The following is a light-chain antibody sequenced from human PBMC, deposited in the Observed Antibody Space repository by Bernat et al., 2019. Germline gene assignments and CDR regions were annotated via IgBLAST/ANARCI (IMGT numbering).Light chain of an antibody. CDR3: HQTSRVPWT. J-gene: IGKJ1*01. V-gene: IGKV1-39*01. Sequence: DIHMTQSPSSLSASVGDRVTITCRASQSIDNYLNWYRQKPGKAPELLIYAASNLESGVPSRFSGSGSGTEFTLSVSSLQPEDFATYYCHQTSRVPWTFGQGTKV. CDR2: AAS. CDR1: QSIDNY.